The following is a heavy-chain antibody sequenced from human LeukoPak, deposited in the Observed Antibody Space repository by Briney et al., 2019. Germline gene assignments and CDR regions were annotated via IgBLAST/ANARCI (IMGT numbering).Heavy chain of an antibody. J-gene: IGHJ2*01. D-gene: IGHD3-10*01. V-gene: IGHV1-46*01. Sequence: ASVKVSCKASGYTFTSYYMHWVRQAPGQGLEWMGIINPSGGSTSYAQKFQGRVTMTRDTSASTVYMELSSLRSEDTAVYYCARARRFARAGWYFDLWGRGTLVTVSS. CDR2: INPSGGST. CDR3: ARARRFARAGWYFDL. CDR1: GYTFTSYY.